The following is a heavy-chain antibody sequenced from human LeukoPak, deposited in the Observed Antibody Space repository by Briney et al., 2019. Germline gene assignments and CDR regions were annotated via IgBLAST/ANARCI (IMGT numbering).Heavy chain of an antibody. D-gene: IGHD3-10*01. CDR2: IKQDGSEK. CDR1: GFTFSSYW. Sequence: GGSLRLSCAASGFTFSSYWMSWVRQAPGKGLEWVANIKQDGSEKYYVDSVKGRFTISRDNAKNSLYLQMNSLRAEDTAVYYCARALWFGELPPGYWGQGTLVTVSS. CDR3: ARALWFGELPPGY. J-gene: IGHJ4*02. V-gene: IGHV3-7*01.